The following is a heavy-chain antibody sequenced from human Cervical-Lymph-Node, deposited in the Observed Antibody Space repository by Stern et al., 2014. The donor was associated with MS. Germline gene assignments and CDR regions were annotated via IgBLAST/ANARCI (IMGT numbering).Heavy chain of an antibody. Sequence: QVQLQQWGAGLLKPSETLSLTCAVYGGSFSGYYWSWIRQPPGKGLEWIGEINHSGSTNYNPSLKSRVTISVDTPKTQFSLKLSSVTAADTAVYYCARGLVDTAMVVALPRFDPWGQGTLVTVSS. V-gene: IGHV4-34*01. CDR3: ARGLVDTAMVVALPRFDP. CDR2: INHSGST. J-gene: IGHJ5*02. D-gene: IGHD5-18*01. CDR1: GGSFSGYY.